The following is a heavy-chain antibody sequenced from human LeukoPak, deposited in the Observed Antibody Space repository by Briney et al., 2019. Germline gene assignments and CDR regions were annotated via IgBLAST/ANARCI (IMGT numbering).Heavy chain of an antibody. V-gene: IGHV4-59*08. CDR2: VYNSGST. J-gene: IGHJ4*02. Sequence: SETLSLTCTVSGGSISSHYWSWIRQPPGKGLEWIGYVYNSGSTNYNPSLKSRVSISADTSKNQFSLKLNSVTAADTAVYYCARRVNVGNSGNYFDYWGQGTLVTVSS. CDR1: GGSISSHY. CDR3: ARRVNVGNSGNYFDY. D-gene: IGHD4-23*01.